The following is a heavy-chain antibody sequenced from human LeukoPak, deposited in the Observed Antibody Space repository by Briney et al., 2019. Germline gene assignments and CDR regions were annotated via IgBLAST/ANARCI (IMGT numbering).Heavy chain of an antibody. CDR1: GFTFGSYD. J-gene: IGHJ3*02. Sequence: GGSLRLSCAASGFTFGSYDMHWVRQATGKGLEWVSAIGTAGDTYYPGSVKGRFTISRENAKNSLYLQMNSLRAGDTAVYYCAREGRDSSGPRYASDIWGQGTMVTVSS. D-gene: IGHD3-22*01. CDR2: IGTAGDT. CDR3: AREGRDSSGPRYASDI. V-gene: IGHV3-13*01.